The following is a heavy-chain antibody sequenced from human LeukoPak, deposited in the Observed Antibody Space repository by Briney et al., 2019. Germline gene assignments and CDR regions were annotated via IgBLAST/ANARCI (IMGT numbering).Heavy chain of an antibody. CDR3: AKPVDGASVQRYFQH. J-gene: IGHJ1*01. V-gene: IGHV3-23*01. CDR2: ISGGGDNT. CDR1: GFTFSRYA. D-gene: IGHD1-1*01. Sequence: GGSLRLSCAASGFTFSRYAMSWVRQAPGKGLEWVSAISGGGDNTYYADSVRGRFTISRGNSKNTLFPQMNSLRAEDTAIYYCAKPVDGASVQRYFQHWGQGTLVTVSS.